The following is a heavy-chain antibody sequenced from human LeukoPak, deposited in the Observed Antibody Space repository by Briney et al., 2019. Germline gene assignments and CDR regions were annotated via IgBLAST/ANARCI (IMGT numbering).Heavy chain of an antibody. CDR2: INHSGST. CDR1: GGSFSGYY. D-gene: IGHD2-2*01. J-gene: IGHJ3*02. CDR3: AVPAATLDAFDI. Sequence: SETLSLTCAVYGGSFSGYYWSWIRQPPGKGLEWIGEINHSGSTNYNPSLKSRVTISVDTSKNQFSLKLSSVTAADTAVYYCAVPAATLDAFDIWGQGTMVTVSS. V-gene: IGHV4-34*01.